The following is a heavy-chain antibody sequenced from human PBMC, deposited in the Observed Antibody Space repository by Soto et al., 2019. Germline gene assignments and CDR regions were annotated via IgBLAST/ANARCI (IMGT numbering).Heavy chain of an antibody. CDR3: ATPGLYSGYYPPVHYYYYGMDV. D-gene: IGHD5-12*01. CDR2: MNPNSGNT. V-gene: IGHV1-8*01. CDR1: GYTFTSYD. Sequence: ASVKVSCKASGYTFTSYDINWVRQATGQGLEWMGWMNPNSGNTGYAQKFQGRVTMTRNTSISTAYMELSSLRSEDTAVYYCATPGLYSGYYPPVHYYYYGMDVWGQGTTVTVSS. J-gene: IGHJ6*02.